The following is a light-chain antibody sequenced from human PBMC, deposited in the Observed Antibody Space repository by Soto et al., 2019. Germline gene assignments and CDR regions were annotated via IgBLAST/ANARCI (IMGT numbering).Light chain of an antibody. CDR3: QQYGSSPFT. J-gene: IGKJ3*01. CDR1: QSVSSN. CDR2: GAS. Sequence: EIVMTQSPATLSVSPGERATLSCRASQSVSSNLAWYQQKPGQAPRLLIYGASTRATGIPARFSGSGSGTEFTLTISSLQSEDFAVYYCQQYGSSPFTVGPGTKVDSK. V-gene: IGKV3-15*01.